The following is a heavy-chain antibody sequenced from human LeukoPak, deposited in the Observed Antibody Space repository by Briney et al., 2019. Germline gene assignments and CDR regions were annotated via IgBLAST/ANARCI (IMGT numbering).Heavy chain of an antibody. CDR1: GFTFSLYG. D-gene: IGHD6-6*01. J-gene: IGHJ5*02. Sequence: GGSLRLSCAASGFTFSLYGMNWLRQAPGKGLEWVSYISEDTTIIHYADSVKGRFTISRDNAKNSLYLQMNSLRVVDTAVYYCATTAVRRDNWFDPWGQGTLVTVSS. CDR2: ISEDTTII. V-gene: IGHV3-48*01. CDR3: ATTAVRRDNWFDP.